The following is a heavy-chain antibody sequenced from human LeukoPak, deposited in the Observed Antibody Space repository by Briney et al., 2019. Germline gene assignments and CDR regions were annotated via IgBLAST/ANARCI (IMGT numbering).Heavy chain of an antibody. CDR2: IYSGGST. CDR3: AKDLGNYYFDY. Sequence: GGSLRLSCAASGFTVSSNYMSWVRQAPGKGLEWVSVIYSGGSTYYADSVKGRFTISRDNSKNTLYLQMNSLRPEDTAIYYCAKDLGNYYFDYWGQGTLVIVSS. J-gene: IGHJ4*02. V-gene: IGHV3-53*01. CDR1: GFTVSSNY. D-gene: IGHD1-26*01.